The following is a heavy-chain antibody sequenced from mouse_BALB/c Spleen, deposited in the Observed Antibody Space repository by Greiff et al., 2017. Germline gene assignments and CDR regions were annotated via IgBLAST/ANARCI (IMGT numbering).Heavy chain of an antibody. CDR3: ARELSSWFAY. J-gene: IGHJ3*01. CDR2: IWAGGST. CDR1: GFSLTSYG. Sequence: VQLVESGPGLVAPSQSLSITCTVSGFSLTSYGVHWVRQPPGKGLEWLGVIWAGGSTNYNSALMSRLSISKDNSKSQVFLKMNSLQTDDTAMYYCARELSSWFAYWGQGTLVTVSA. V-gene: IGHV2-9*02.